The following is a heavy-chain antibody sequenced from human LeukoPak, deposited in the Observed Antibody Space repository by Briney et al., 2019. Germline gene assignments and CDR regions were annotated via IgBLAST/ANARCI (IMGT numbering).Heavy chain of an antibody. CDR2: ISPSADST. Sequence: PGVSLRLSCAASGFTFSNYAMSWVRQAPGKGLEWVSAISPSADSTSYADSVKGRFAISRDNSKNTVYLQMDSLRAEDTAVYYCAKRESSSSWYNYFDYWGQGTLVTVSS. CDR3: AKRESSSSWYNYFDY. D-gene: IGHD6-13*01. V-gene: IGHV3-23*01. CDR1: GFTFSNYA. J-gene: IGHJ4*02.